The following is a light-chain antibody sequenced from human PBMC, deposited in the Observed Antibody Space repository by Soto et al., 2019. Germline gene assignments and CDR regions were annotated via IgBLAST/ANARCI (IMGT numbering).Light chain of an antibody. CDR3: CSFALRSTLI. Sequence: QSVLTQPASVSGSPGQSITISCTGTSSDVGNYNLVSWYQQYPGKAPKLMISEGGKRPSGVSNRFSGSKSGNTASLTISGLQAEDEADYYCCSFALRSTLIFGGGTKLTVL. CDR1: SSDVGNYNL. V-gene: IGLV2-23*01. CDR2: EGG. J-gene: IGLJ2*01.